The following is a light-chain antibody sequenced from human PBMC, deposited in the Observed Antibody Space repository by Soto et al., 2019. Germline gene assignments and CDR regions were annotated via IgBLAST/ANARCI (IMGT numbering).Light chain of an antibody. Sequence: DIQMSQSPSSLSASVGDSVTITCRASETIIDYLNWYQQQPGEAPKLLIFSASSLHSGVPSRFRGSGSGTHFTLTISSLQPDDFAAYFCQQSFSAPRTFGPRTKLQAK. CDR2: SAS. CDR1: ETIIDY. J-gene: IGKJ2*01. CDR3: QQSFSAPRT. V-gene: IGKV1-39*01.